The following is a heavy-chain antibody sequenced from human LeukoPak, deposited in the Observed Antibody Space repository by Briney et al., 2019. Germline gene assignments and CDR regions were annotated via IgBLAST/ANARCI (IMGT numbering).Heavy chain of an antibody. J-gene: IGHJ3*02. V-gene: IGHV3-33*06. Sequence: GGSLRLSCAASGFTFSQYSMNWVRQAPGKGLEWVAVIWYDGSKKYHADSVKGRFTISRDNSKNTLYLQMNSLRAEDTAVYYCAKGGGNSGKDAFDIWGQGTMVTVSS. D-gene: IGHD4-23*01. CDR2: IWYDGSKK. CDR1: GFTFSQYS. CDR3: AKGGGNSGKDAFDI.